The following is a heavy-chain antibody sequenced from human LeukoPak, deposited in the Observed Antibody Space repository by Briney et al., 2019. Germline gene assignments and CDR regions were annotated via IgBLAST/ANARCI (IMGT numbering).Heavy chain of an antibody. Sequence: ASVKVSCKASGYTFTGYYMHWVRQAPGQGLEWMGWINPNSGGTNYAQKFQGRVTMTRDMSTSTVYMELSSLRSEDTAVYYCARARSNSSSWAFDYWGQGTLVTVSS. V-gene: IGHV1-2*02. J-gene: IGHJ4*02. CDR2: INPNSGGT. D-gene: IGHD6-13*01. CDR1: GYTFTGYY. CDR3: ARARSNSSSWAFDY.